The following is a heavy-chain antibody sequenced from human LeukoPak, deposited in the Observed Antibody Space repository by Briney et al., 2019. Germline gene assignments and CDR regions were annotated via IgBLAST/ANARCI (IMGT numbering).Heavy chain of an antibody. CDR1: GGSISRYY. CDR3: ASAYCGGDCTPYWYFDL. V-gene: IGHV4-59*08. J-gene: IGHJ2*01. D-gene: IGHD2-21*02. Sequence: SETLSLTCTVSGGSISRYYWSWIRQPPGKGLEWIGYIYYSGNSDYNPSLKSRVTISVDTSKNQFSLKLSSVTAADTAVYYCASAYCGGDCTPYWYFDLWGRGTLVTVSS. CDR2: IYYSGNS.